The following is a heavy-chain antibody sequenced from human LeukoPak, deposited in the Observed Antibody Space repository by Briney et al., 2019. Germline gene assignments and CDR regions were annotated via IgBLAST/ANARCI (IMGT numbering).Heavy chain of an antibody. Sequence: PSETLSLTCAVYGESFSGNYWSWIRQSSGKGLEWIGEINHSGSANYNPSLTSRVTISVDTSKNQFSLKLNSVPAADTAVYYCARSAPSTATLDSWGHGTLVTASS. D-gene: IGHD6-6*01. CDR1: GESFSGNY. V-gene: IGHV4-34*01. CDR3: ARSAPSTATLDS. J-gene: IGHJ5*01. CDR2: INHSGSA.